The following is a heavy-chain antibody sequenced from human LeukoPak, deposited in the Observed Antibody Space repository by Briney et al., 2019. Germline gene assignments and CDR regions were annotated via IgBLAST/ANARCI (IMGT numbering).Heavy chain of an antibody. Sequence: SETLSLTCAVYGGSFSGYYWSWIRQPPGKGLEWIGEINHSGSTNYNPSLKSRVTISVDTSKNQFSLKLSSVTAADTAVYYCAREGAGGIGYWGQGTLVTVSS. J-gene: IGHJ4*02. CDR3: AREGAGGIGY. V-gene: IGHV4-34*01. CDR1: GGSFSGYY. CDR2: INHSGST. D-gene: IGHD1-26*01.